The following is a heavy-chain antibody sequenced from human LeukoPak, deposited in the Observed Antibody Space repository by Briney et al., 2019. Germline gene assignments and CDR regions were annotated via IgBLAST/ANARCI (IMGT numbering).Heavy chain of an antibody. CDR2: IYSGGST. CDR1: GSTVSSNY. Sequence: GGSLRLSCAASGSTVSSNYMSWVRQAPGKGLEWVSVIYSGGSTYYADSVKGRFTISRDNSKNTLYLQMNSLRAEDTAVYYCARVKDYWGAFDIWGQGTMVTVSS. CDR3: ARVKDYWGAFDI. D-gene: IGHD7-27*01. V-gene: IGHV3-53*01. J-gene: IGHJ3*02.